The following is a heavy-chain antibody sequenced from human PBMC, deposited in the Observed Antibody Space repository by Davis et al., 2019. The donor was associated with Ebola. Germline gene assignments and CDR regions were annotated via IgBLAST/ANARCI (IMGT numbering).Heavy chain of an antibody. D-gene: IGHD3-22*01. J-gene: IGHJ4*02. V-gene: IGHV1-2*06. CDR2: INPNSGGT. CDR1: GYTFTGYY. Sequence: ASVKVSCKASGYTFTGYYMHWVRQAPGQGLEWMGRINPNSGGTNYAQKFQGRVTMTRDTSISTAYMELSSLRSEDTAVYYCARGRYDSSGLIYWGQGTLVTVSS. CDR3: ARGRYDSSGLIY.